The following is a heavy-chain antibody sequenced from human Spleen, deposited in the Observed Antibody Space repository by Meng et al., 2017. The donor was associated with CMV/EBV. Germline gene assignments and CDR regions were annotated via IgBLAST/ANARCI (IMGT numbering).Heavy chain of an antibody. J-gene: IGHJ4*02. CDR2: ISGSGTST. D-gene: IGHD3-22*01. V-gene: IGHV3-23*01. CDR1: GFTFSNAW. CDR3: AKVGSSGYYYYFDY. Sequence: GGSLRLSCAASGFTFSNAWMSWVRQAPGKGLEWVSGISGSGTSTYYADSVKGRFTISRDKSKNTLYLQMNSLRAEDTAVYYCAKVGSSGYYYYFDYWGQGALVTVSS.